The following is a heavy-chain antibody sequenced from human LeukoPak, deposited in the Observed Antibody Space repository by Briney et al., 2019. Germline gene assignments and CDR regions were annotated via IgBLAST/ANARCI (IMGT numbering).Heavy chain of an antibody. CDR1: LFTFDYYA. CDR2: ISCNRDLL. CDR3: AQEADYHGELLCYHFDH. J-gene: IGHJ4*02. Sequence: GGSLRLSCATSLFTFDYYASHWVRQAPGKGLELVSGISCNRDLLGHADSVQGRFTLSRDHAKHSLYLQMNSLRAEDPALYHCAQEADYHGELLCYHFDHWGQGPLVPVSS. D-gene: IGHD3-10*01. V-gene: IGHV3-9*01.